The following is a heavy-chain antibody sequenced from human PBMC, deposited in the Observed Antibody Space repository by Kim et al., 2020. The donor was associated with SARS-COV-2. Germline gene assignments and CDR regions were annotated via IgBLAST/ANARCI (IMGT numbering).Heavy chain of an antibody. J-gene: IGHJ6*02. V-gene: IGHV3-30*03. CDR3: AIDCYVSVAYDLHTYYYGIDV. CDR2: ISFDGSNK. Sequence: GGSLRLSCAASGFTFSTYGMHWVRQAPGKGLEWVGVISFDGSNKYYADSVKGRFTISRDNSKKTMFLQMNSLRAEDTALYYCAIDCYVSVAYDLHTYYYGIDVWGQGTPVTVSS. D-gene: IGHD3-10*01. CDR1: GFTFSTYG.